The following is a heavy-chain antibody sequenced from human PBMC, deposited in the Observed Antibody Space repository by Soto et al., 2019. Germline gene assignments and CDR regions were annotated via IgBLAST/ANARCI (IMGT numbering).Heavy chain of an antibody. CDR3: ARGLRSTIVVVVAATPFRDV. J-gene: IGHJ6*04. D-gene: IGHD2-15*01. V-gene: IGHV1-8*01. Sequence: QVQLVQSGAEVKKPGASVKVSCKASGYTFTSYDINWVRQATGQGLEWMGWMNPNSGNTGYAQKFQGRVTMTRNTSISTAYMELSSLRSEDTAVYYCARGLRSTIVVVVAATPFRDVWGKGTTVTVSS. CDR2: MNPNSGNT. CDR1: GYTFTSYD.